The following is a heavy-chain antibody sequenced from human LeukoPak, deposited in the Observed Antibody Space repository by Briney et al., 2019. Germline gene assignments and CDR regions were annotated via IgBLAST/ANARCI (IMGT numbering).Heavy chain of an antibody. CDR2: IYSSGST. CDR1: GGSISGYY. Sequence: SETLSLTCTVSGGSISGYYWSWIRQPAGKGLEWIGCIYSSGSTNYNPSLKSRVTMSVDTSKNQFSLKLSSVTAANTAMYYCARSAITMVRGLIIRGWYFDLWGRGTLVTVSS. D-gene: IGHD3-10*01. V-gene: IGHV4-4*07. CDR3: ARSAITMVRGLIIRGWYFDL. J-gene: IGHJ2*01.